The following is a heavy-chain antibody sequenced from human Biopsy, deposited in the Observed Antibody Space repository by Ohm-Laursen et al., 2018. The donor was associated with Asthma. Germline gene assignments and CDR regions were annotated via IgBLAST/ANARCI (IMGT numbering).Heavy chain of an antibody. J-gene: IGHJ6*02. D-gene: IGHD3-3*01. CDR3: ARGPEWSGLDI. CDR2: SDHRGNT. Sequence: SDTLSLTCSMYGLSSSAYYWTWIRPTPGKGLEWIGESDHRGNTNTNATLKSRVTISKAKSANEFSLKMKSVTAADTAIYYCARGPEWSGLDIWGQGTTVTASS. V-gene: IGHV4-34*01. CDR1: GLSSSAYY.